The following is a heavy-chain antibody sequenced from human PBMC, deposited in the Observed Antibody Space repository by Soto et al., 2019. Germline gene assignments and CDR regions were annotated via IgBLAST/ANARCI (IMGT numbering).Heavy chain of an antibody. CDR2: IEQDGSEK. CDR3: VRDARNLGL. CDR1: GFSFSVPW. Sequence: PGGSLRLSCEASGFSFSVPWMTWVRQAPGKGLEWVANIEQDGSEKNYVDSVMGRFTISRDNAKNSLYLHMNSLRAEDTAVYYCVRDARNLGLWGQGTLVTVSS. V-gene: IGHV3-7*01. J-gene: IGHJ4*02.